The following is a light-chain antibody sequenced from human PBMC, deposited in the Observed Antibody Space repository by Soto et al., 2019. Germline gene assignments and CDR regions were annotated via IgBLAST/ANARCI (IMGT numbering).Light chain of an antibody. CDR2: EVS. J-gene: IGLJ1*01. CDR1: KSDVGGYNF. CDR3: SSYTSSSTLYI. Sequence: SLLTQPVSVSRSAGQSITISCTGIKSDVGGYNFVPWYQQKPGKAPKLMIYEVSNPPSGMSNRFSGSKSGKTASLTISALQAEDEADYSCSSYTSSSTLYIFGTGTKVTV. V-gene: IGLV2-14*01.